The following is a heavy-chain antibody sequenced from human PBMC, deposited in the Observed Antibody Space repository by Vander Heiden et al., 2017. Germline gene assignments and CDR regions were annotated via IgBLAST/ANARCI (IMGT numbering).Heavy chain of an antibody. V-gene: IGHV3-11*01. Sequence: QVQLVESGGGLVKPGGSLRLPCAASGFTFSDYYMSWIRQSPGKGLEWVSYISNSGSTIFYADSVKGRFTISRDNANNSVFLHMSSLRAEDTAVYYCASSGGFYYPMDVWGQGTTVSVSS. CDR3: ASSGGFYYPMDV. D-gene: IGHD2-15*01. CDR1: GFTFSDYY. CDR2: ISNSGSTI. J-gene: IGHJ6*02.